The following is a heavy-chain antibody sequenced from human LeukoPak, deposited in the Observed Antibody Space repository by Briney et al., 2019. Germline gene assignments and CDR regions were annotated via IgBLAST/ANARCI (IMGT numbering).Heavy chain of an antibody. CDR3: AKMGAAMVTYFDY. D-gene: IGHD5-18*01. J-gene: IGHJ4*02. V-gene: IGHV3-23*01. Sequence: GGSLRLSCAASGFTFISYAMSWVRQAPGKGLEWVSAISGSGGSTYYADSVKGRFTISRDNSKNTLYLQMNSLRAEDTAVYYCAKMGAAMVTYFDYWGQGTLVTVSS. CDR2: ISGSGGST. CDR1: GFTFISYA.